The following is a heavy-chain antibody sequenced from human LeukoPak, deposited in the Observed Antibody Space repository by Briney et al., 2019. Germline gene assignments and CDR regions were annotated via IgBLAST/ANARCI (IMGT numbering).Heavy chain of an antibody. CDR2: ISSSSSYM. V-gene: IGHV3-21*01. D-gene: IGHD1-14*01. Sequence: GGSLRLSCAASGFTLSSYSMNLVRQAPGKGLEWVSSISSSSSYMYYADSVKGRFTISRDNAKNSLYLQMNSLRAEDTAVYYCARDLDHGPPDYWGQGTLATVSS. CDR1: GFTLSSYS. J-gene: IGHJ4*02. CDR3: ARDLDHGPPDY.